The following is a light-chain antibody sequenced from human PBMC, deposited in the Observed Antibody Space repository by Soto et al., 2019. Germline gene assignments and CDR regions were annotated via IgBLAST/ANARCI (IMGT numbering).Light chain of an antibody. CDR3: QQYGSSPRT. Sequence: EIVLTQSPGTLSLSPGERATLSCRASQSVSNKYLAWYQQKPGQAPRLLFYGASSRATGIPDRFSGSGSGTDFTLTISRLEPEDFAVYYCQQYGSSPRTFGKGTKVEIK. CDR2: GAS. V-gene: IGKV3-20*01. CDR1: QSVSNKY. J-gene: IGKJ1*01.